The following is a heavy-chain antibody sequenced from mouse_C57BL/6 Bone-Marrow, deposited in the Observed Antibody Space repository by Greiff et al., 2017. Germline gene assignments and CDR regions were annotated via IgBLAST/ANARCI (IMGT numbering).Heavy chain of an antibody. D-gene: IGHD2-10*01. V-gene: IGHV1-5*01. CDR2: IYPGNSDT. Sequence: VQLQQSGTVLARPGASVKMSCKTSGYTFTSYWMHWVKQRPGQGLEWIGDIYPGNSDTSYNQKVKGNAKLPAVTSASTAFMELRSLTNEDSAVYYCTRGAYTAVFAYWCQGTLVTVSA. CDR1: GYTFTSYW. J-gene: IGHJ3*01. CDR3: TRGAYTAVFAY.